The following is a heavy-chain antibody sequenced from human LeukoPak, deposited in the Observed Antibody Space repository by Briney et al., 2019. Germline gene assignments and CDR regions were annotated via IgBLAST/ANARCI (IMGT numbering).Heavy chain of an antibody. CDR2: IRDSGAST. D-gene: IGHD6-19*01. CDR3: AKAGRSGWYPGWPFDI. CDR1: GFTFLTYA. J-gene: IGHJ3*02. V-gene: IGHV3-23*01. Sequence: GGSLRLSCAASGFTFLTYAMSWVRQAPGKGLQWVSVIRDSGASTYYADSVKGRFTISRDNSKNTLYLQMNSLRAEDTAVYCCAKAGRSGWYPGWPFDIWGQGIMVTVSS.